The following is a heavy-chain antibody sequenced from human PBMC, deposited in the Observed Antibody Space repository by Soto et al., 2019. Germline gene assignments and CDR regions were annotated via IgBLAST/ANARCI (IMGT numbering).Heavy chain of an antibody. J-gene: IGHJ4*02. CDR2: ISGSGGST. Sequence: GGSLRLSCAASGFTFSSYAMRWVRQAPGKGLEWVSAISGSGGSTYYADSVKGRFTISRDNSKNTLYLQMNSLRAEDTAVYYCAKDYMAYYYDSSGPLLYYFDYWGQGTLVTVSS. CDR1: GFTFSSYA. D-gene: IGHD3-22*01. V-gene: IGHV3-23*01. CDR3: AKDYMAYYYDSSGPLLYYFDY.